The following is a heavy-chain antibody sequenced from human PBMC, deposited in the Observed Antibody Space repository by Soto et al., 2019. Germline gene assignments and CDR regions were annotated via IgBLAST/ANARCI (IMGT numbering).Heavy chain of an antibody. CDR3: ARDEQQLVAFDI. Sequence: QVQLVQSGAEVKKPGSSVKVSCKASGGTFSSYTISWVRQVPGQGLEWMGRIIPILGIANYAQKFQGRVTSTADKSTSTAYMELSSLRSEDTAVYYCARDEQQLVAFDIWGQGTMVTVSS. CDR2: IIPILGIA. V-gene: IGHV1-69*08. CDR1: GGTFSSYT. J-gene: IGHJ3*02. D-gene: IGHD6-13*01.